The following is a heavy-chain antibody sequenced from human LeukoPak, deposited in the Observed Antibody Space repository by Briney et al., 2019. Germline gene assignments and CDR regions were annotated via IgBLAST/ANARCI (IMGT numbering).Heavy chain of an antibody. V-gene: IGHV4-4*02. J-gene: IGHJ4*02. D-gene: IGHD2-2*01. CDR2: IYHSGST. CDR1: GGSIISSNW. CDR3: ARGGYCSSTSCYVFDS. Sequence: SETLSLTCAVSGGSIISSNWWRWVRQPPGKGLEWIGEIYHSGSTNYNPSLKSRVTILVDKSKSQFSLELTSVTAADTALYYCARGGYCSSTSCYVFDSWGQGTLVTVSS.